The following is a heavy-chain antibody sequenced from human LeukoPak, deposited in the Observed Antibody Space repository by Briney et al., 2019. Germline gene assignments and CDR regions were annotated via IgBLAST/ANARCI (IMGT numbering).Heavy chain of an antibody. J-gene: IGHJ3*02. CDR3: AREYANAFDI. Sequence: PSETLSLTCTVSGGSISSYYWSWIRQPPGKGLEWIGYIYYSGSTNYNPSLKSRVTISVDTSKNQFSLKLSSVTAADTAVYYCAREYANAFDIWGQGTMVTVSS. CDR2: IYYSGST. CDR1: GGSISSYY. V-gene: IGHV4-59*01. D-gene: IGHD2-8*01.